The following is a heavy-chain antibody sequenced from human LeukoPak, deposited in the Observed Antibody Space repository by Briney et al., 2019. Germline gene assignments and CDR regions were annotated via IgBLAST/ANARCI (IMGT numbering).Heavy chain of an antibody. CDR3: AKEEYYYDSSGYLFDY. Sequence: GGSLRLSCAASGFTFNTYAITWVRQPPGKGLEWVSGISGSGGSTSYADSVKGRFTISRDNSKNTLYLQMNSLRAEDTAVYYCAKEEYYYDSSGYLFDYWGQGTLVTVSS. CDR1: GFTFNTYA. V-gene: IGHV3-23*01. D-gene: IGHD3-22*01. J-gene: IGHJ4*02. CDR2: ISGSGGST.